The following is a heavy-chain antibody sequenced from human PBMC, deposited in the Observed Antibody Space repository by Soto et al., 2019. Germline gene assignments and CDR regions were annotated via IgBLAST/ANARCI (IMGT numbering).Heavy chain of an antibody. J-gene: IGHJ6*02. CDR3: AKEWYGGGLGYYYYGMDV. CDR1: GFTFSSYA. D-gene: IGHD4-17*01. V-gene: IGHV3-23*01. CDR2: ISGSGGST. Sequence: GGSLRLSCAASGFTFSSYAMSWVRQAPGKGLEWVSAISGSGGSTYYADSVKGRFTISRDNSKNTLYLQMNSLRAEDTAVYYCAKEWYGGGLGYYYYGMDVWGQGTTVTVSS.